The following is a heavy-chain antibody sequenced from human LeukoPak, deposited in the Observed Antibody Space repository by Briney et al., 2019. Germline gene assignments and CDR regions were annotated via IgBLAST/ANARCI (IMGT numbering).Heavy chain of an antibody. D-gene: IGHD1-26*01. CDR1: GFTFSSYA. J-gene: IGHJ5*02. CDR2: ISGSGGST. CDR3: AKVSSGSYFDA. V-gene: IGHV3-23*01. Sequence: GGSLRLSCAASGFTFSSYAMSWVRQAPGKGLEWVSVISGSGGSTHYADSVKGRLTISRDNSKNTLYLQMNSLRAEDTAVYYCAKVSSGSYFDAWGQGTLVTVSS.